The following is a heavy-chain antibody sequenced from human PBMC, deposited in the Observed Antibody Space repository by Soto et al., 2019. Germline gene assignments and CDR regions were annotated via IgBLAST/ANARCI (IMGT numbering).Heavy chain of an antibody. Sequence: GGSLRLSCAASGFTFSSYAMSWVRQAPGKGLEWVSAISGSGGSTYYADSVKGRFTISRDNSKNTLYLQMNSLRAEDTAVYYCAKSLPINFGVVPSFDYWGQGTLVTVSS. CDR1: GFTFSSYA. CDR2: ISGSGGST. D-gene: IGHD3-3*01. V-gene: IGHV3-23*01. J-gene: IGHJ4*02. CDR3: AKSLPINFGVVPSFDY.